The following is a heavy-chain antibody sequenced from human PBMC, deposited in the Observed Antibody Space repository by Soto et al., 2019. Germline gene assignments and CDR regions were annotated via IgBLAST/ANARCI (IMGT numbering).Heavy chain of an antibody. V-gene: IGHV3-48*02. J-gene: IGHJ4*02. Sequence: EVQLVESGGGSVQPGGSLRLSCAASGFTFSTFSMNWVRQAPGRGLEWISYISGGGRPISYADSVKGRFTISIDNAKTSLYLQMDSLTDEDTAVYYCARDLGWAFDSWGQGTLVTVSS. CDR1: GFTFSTFS. CDR3: ARDLGWAFDS. CDR2: ISGGGRPI. D-gene: IGHD6-19*01.